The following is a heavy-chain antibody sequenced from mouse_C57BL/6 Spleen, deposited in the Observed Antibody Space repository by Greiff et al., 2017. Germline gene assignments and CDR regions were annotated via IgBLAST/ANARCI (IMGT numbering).Heavy chain of an antibody. CDR1: GSTFTSDW. CDR3: ARDYYCGRNAMDY. CDR2: IDPNSGGT. D-gene: IGHD1-1*01. V-gene: IGHV1-72*01. Sequence: VQLQQPGAELAKPGASVKLSCQASGSTFTSDWMPWVKTRHGRGLVRIGRIDPNSGGTKYNEKFKSTATLTVDKPSSTAYMQLSRLTAEDSAVYYCARDYYCGRNAMDYWGQGTSVTVSS. J-gene: IGHJ4*01.